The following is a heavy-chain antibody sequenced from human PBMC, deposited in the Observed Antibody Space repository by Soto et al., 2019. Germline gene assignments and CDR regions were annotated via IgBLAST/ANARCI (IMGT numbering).Heavy chain of an antibody. V-gene: IGHV4-30-4*01. D-gene: IGHD3-22*01. CDR1: GGSISSGDYY. CDR3: ARSQYYYDSSGYHLDAFDI. Sequence: QVQLQESGPGLVKPSQTLSLTCTVSGGSISSGDYYWSWIRQPPGKGLEWIGYIYYSGSTYYNPSLKSRVTISVDTSKNQFSLKLSSVTAADTAVYYCARSQYYYDSSGYHLDAFDIWGQGTMVTVSS. CDR2: IYYSGST. J-gene: IGHJ3*02.